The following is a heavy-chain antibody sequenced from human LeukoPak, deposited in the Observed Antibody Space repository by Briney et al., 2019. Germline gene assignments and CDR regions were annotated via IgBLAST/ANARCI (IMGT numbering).Heavy chain of an antibody. Sequence: PGRSLRLSCTASGVIFSFYGMHWVRQAPGKGLEWVAFISYDGSNKYYADSVKGRFTISGDTSKNALYLQMNSLRAEDTAVYYCAKSEPGYSSGCPDYWGQGTLVTVSS. CDR1: GVIFSFYG. CDR3: AKSEPGYSSGCPDY. V-gene: IGHV3-30*18. J-gene: IGHJ4*02. CDR2: ISYDGSNK. D-gene: IGHD6-19*01.